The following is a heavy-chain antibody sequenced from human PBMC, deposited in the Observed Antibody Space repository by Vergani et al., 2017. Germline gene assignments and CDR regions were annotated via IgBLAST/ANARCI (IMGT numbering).Heavy chain of an antibody. V-gene: IGHV1-69*06. CDR2: IIPIFGTA. J-gene: IGHJ5*02. CDR3: ARETRRDFWSGYYPNWFDH. Sequence: QVQLVQSGAEVKKPGSSVKVSCKASGGTFSSYAISWVRQAPGQGLEWMGGIIPIFGTANYAQKFQGRVTMTRNTSISTAYMELSSLRSEDTAVYYCARETRRDFWSGYYPNWFDHWGQGTLVTVSS. D-gene: IGHD3-3*01. CDR1: GGTFSSYA.